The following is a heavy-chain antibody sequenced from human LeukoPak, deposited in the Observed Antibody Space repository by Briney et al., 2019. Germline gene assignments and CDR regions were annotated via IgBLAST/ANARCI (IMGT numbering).Heavy chain of an antibody. CDR1: GGSISSYY. V-gene: IGHV4-59*01. J-gene: IGHJ5*02. D-gene: IGHD5-18*01. CDR2: IYYSGST. Sequence: PSETLSLTCTVSGGSISSYYWSWIRQPPGKGLEWIGYIYYSGSTNYNPSLKSRVTISVDTSKNQFSLKLSSVTAADTAVYYCAREGSYCQKHNWFDPWGQGTLVTVSS. CDR3: AREGSYCQKHNWFDP.